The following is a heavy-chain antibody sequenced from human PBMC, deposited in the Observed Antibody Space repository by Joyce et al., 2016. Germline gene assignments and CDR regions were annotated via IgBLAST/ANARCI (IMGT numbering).Heavy chain of an antibody. J-gene: IGHJ4*02. CDR3: ARHQGGGNFVPFDY. Sequence: EDHLVQSGAEMKKPGESLRISCMFSGYTFVNYWISWGRQMPGKGLECRVRSDPNHSSTAYSPSFQGHVTISANKSISTAYLQWSSLKASDTAIYYCARHQGGGNFVPFDYWGQGTLVTVSS. CDR1: GYTFVNYW. CDR2: SDPNHSST. V-gene: IGHV5-10-1*03. D-gene: IGHD4-23*01.